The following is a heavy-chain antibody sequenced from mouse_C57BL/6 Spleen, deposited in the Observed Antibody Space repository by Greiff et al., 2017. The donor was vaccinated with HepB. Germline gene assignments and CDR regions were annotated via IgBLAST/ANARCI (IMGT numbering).Heavy chain of an antibody. V-gene: IGHV1-82*01. Sequence: VKLMESGPELVKPGASVKISCKASGYAFSSSWMNWVKQRPGKGLEWIGRIYPGDGDTNYNGKFKGKATLTADKSSSTAYMQLSSLTSEDSAVYFCARNYGSIYWYFDVWGTGTTVTVSS. CDR2: IYPGDGDT. J-gene: IGHJ1*03. CDR3: ARNYGSIYWYFDV. D-gene: IGHD1-1*01. CDR1: GYAFSSSW.